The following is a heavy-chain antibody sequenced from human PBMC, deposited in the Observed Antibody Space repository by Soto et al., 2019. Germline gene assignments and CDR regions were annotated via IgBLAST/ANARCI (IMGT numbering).Heavy chain of an antibody. CDR3: ARDVVVRGVINFDY. D-gene: IGHD3-10*01. Sequence: PGGSLRLSCAASGFTFSSYCMSWVRQAPGKGLEWVANIKQDGSEKYYVDSVKGRFTISRDNAKNSLYLQMNSLRAEDTAVYYCARDVVVRGVINFDYWGQGTLVTVSS. CDR1: GFTFSSYC. J-gene: IGHJ4*02. V-gene: IGHV3-7*05. CDR2: IKQDGSEK.